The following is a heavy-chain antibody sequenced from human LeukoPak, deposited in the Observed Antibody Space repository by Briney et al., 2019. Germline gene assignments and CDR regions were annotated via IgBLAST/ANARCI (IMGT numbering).Heavy chain of an antibody. CDR3: AKDHGSGRYPTPYYFDY. V-gene: IGHV3-23*01. D-gene: IGHD1-26*01. J-gene: IGHJ4*02. Sequence: GGSLRLSCAASGFTLSSYGMSWVRQAPGRGVEWVSAISGSCDSTYYADSVKGRFTISRDNSKNTLYLQMNSLRAEDTAVYYCAKDHGSGRYPTPYYFDYWGQGTLVTVSS. CDR1: GFTLSSYG. CDR2: ISGSCDST.